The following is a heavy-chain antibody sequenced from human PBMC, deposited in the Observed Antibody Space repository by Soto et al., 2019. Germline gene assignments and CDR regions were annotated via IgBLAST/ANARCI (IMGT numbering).Heavy chain of an antibody. J-gene: IGHJ4*02. CDR3: ASDVTTGTTGGPDY. CDR1: GYTFTSYG. CDR2: ISAYNGNT. Sequence: QVQLVQSGVEVEKPGASVKVSCKASGYTFTSYGVSWVRQAPGQGLEWMGWISAYNGNTNYAQKFQGRVTMTTDTSTSTAYMELRILRSDDTAVYYCASDVTTGTTGGPDYWGQGTLVTVSS. D-gene: IGHD4-17*01. V-gene: IGHV1-18*01.